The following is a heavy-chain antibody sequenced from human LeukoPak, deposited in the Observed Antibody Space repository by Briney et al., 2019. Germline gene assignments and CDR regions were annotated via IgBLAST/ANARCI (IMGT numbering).Heavy chain of an antibody. CDR1: GFTFSSYS. D-gene: IGHD5-12*01. CDR2: ISGSGGST. Sequence: GGSLRLSCAASGFTFSSYSMNWVRQAPGKGLEWVSAISGSGGSTYYADSVKGRFTISRDNSKNTLYLQMNSLRAEDTAVYYCAKGLSSGYDNYWGQGTLVTVSS. V-gene: IGHV3-23*01. CDR3: AKGLSSGYDNY. J-gene: IGHJ4*02.